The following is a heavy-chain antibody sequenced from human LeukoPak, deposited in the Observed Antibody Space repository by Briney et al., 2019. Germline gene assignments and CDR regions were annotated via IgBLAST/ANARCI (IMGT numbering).Heavy chain of an antibody. CDR2: INPNSGGT. CDR1: GYTFTGYY. V-gene: IGHV1-2*04. CDR3: ARDSQGGSYDY. D-gene: IGHD1-26*01. Sequence: ASVKVSCKASGYTFTGYYMHWVRQAPGQGLEWMGWINPNSGGTNYAQKFQGWVTMTRDTSISAAYMELSRLRSDDTAVYYCARDSQGGSYDYWGQGTLVTVSS. J-gene: IGHJ4*02.